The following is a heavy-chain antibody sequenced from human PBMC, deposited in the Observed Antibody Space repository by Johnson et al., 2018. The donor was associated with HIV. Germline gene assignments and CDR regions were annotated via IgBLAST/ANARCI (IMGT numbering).Heavy chain of an antibody. CDR2: IRYDGSNG. V-gene: IGHV3-30*02. Sequence: QMQLVESGGGFVKPGGSLRLSCAASGFTNNNAWMNWVRQAPGKGLEWVAFIRYDGSNGYYGDSVKGRFTISRDNSKNIVYLQMNSLRAEDTAVYYCAKDLRSSSWTGDAFHIWGLGTMVTVSS. D-gene: IGHD6-13*01. CDR3: AKDLRSSSWTGDAFHI. J-gene: IGHJ3*02. CDR1: GFTNNNAW.